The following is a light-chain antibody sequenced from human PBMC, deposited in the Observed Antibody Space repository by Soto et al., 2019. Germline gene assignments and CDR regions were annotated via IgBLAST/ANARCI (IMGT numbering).Light chain of an antibody. CDR2: LNSDGSH. Sequence: QPVLTQSPSASASLGASVKLTCTLSSGHSSYAIAWHQQQPEKGPRYLMKLNSDGSHSKGDGIPDRFSGSSSGAERYLTISSLQSEDEAYYYCQTWGNGTWVFGGGTKLTVL. CDR3: QTWGNGTWV. CDR1: SGHSSYA. J-gene: IGLJ3*02. V-gene: IGLV4-69*01.